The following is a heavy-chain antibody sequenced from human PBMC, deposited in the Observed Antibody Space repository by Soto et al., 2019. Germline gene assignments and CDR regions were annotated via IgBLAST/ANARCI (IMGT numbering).Heavy chain of an antibody. CDR1: GFTFSSYS. J-gene: IGHJ4*02. CDR2: ISSSSSYI. Sequence: PGGSLRLSCAASGFTFSSYSMNWVRQAPGKGLEWVSSISSSSSYIYYADSVKGRFTISRDNAKNSLYLQMNSLRAEDTAVYYCATSFSVVVTAIPSDYWGQGTLVTVSS. V-gene: IGHV3-21*01. D-gene: IGHD2-21*02. CDR3: ATSFSVVVTAIPSDY.